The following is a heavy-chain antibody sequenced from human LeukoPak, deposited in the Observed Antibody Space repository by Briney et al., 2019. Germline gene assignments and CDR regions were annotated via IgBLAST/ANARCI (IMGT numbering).Heavy chain of an antibody. D-gene: IGHD4-17*01. J-gene: IGHJ4*02. V-gene: IGHV3-9*01. CDR2: ISWNSGSI. CDR1: GFTFDDYA. CDR3: ARVTVTANDY. Sequence: GGSLRLSCAASGFTFDDYAMHWVRQAPGKGLEWVSGISWNSGSIGYADSVKGRFTISRDNAKNSLYLQMNSLRAEDTAVYYCARVTVTANDYWGQGTLVAVSS.